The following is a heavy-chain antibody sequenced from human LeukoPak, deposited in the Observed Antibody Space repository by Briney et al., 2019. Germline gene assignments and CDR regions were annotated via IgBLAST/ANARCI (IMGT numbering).Heavy chain of an antibody. Sequence: SVKVSCKASGGTFSSYAISWVRQAPGRGLEWMGGIIPIFGTANYAQKFQGRVTITADESTSTAYMELSSLRSEDTAVYYCARDRMSIAAAGTPPNWFDPWGQGTLVTVSS. D-gene: IGHD6-13*01. CDR1: GGTFSSYA. CDR2: IIPIFGTA. CDR3: ARDRMSIAAAGTPPNWFDP. V-gene: IGHV1-69*13. J-gene: IGHJ5*02.